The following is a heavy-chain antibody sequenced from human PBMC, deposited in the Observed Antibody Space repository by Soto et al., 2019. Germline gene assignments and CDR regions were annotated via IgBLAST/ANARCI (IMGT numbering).Heavy chain of an antibody. CDR2: ITGSTGTT. CDR1: GFTFSNFA. J-gene: IGHJ6*03. V-gene: IGHV3-23*01. D-gene: IGHD2-2*01. CDR3: AKDTSSSPYYMDV. Sequence: PGGSLRLSCAASGFTFSNFAMSWVRHAPGKGLEWVSEITGSTGTTYYADSVRGRFIISRDNSKNTVHLQMNSLRPEDTAVYYCAKDTSSSPYYMDVWGKGTTVTVPS.